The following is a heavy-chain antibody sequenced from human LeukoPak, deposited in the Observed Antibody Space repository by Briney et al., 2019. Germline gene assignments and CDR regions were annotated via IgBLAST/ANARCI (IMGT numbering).Heavy chain of an antibody. V-gene: IGHV1-8*01. J-gene: IGHJ4*02. Sequence: GASVKVSCKASGYTFTSYDINWVRQATGQGLEWMGWMNPNSGNTGYAQKFQGRVTMTRDTSTSTVYMELSSLRSEDTAVYYCARGVREGATFDYWGQGTLVTVSS. CDR3: ARGVREGATFDY. CDR2: MNPNSGNT. CDR1: GYTFTSYD. D-gene: IGHD3-16*01.